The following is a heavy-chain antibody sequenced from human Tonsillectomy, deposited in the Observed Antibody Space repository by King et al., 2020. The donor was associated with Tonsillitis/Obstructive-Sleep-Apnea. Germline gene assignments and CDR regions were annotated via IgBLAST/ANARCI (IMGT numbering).Heavy chain of an antibody. CDR2: IYYSGST. CDR1: GGSVSSYY. Sequence: VQLQESGPGQVKPSETLSLTCTVSGGSVSSYYWYWIRQPPGKGLECIGYIYYSGSTNYNPSLKSRVTISVDTSKNQFSLKLSSVTAADTAVYYCARDGVYGISGVDVWGQGTTVTVSS. CDR3: ARDGVYGISGVDV. V-gene: IGHV4-59*02. J-gene: IGHJ6*02. D-gene: IGHD2-8*01.